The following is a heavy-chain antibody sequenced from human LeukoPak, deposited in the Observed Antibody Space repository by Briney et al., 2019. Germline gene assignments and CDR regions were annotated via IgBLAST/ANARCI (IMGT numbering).Heavy chain of an antibody. V-gene: IGHV1-58*01. CDR2: IVVGSGNT. J-gene: IGHJ4*02. Sequence: SVKVSCKGSGFTFTSSAVQWVRQARGQRLEWIGWIVVGSGNTNYAQKFQERVTITRDMSTSTAYMELSSLRSEDTAVYYCAKEGEYYDFWSGYYSLIYYFDYWGQGTLVTVSS. CDR1: GFTFTSSA. D-gene: IGHD3-3*01. CDR3: AKEGEYYDFWSGYYSLIYYFDY.